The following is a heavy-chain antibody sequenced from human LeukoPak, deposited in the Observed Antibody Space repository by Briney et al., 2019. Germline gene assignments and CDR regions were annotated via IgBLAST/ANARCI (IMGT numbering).Heavy chain of an antibody. Sequence: PGGSLRLSCAASGFTFSSYAMHWVREAPGKGLEYVSAISSNGGSTYYANSVKGRFTISRDNSKNTLYLQMGSLRAEDMAVYYCAKVEYTTSWYGVGSLDYWGQGTLVTASS. V-gene: IGHV3-64*01. CDR1: GFTFSSYA. D-gene: IGHD6-13*01. CDR2: ISSNGGST. CDR3: AKVEYTTSWYGVGSLDY. J-gene: IGHJ4*02.